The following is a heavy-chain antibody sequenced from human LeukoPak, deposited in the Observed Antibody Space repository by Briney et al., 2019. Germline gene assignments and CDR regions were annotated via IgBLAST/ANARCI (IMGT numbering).Heavy chain of an antibody. Sequence: GRSLSPSSAVSAFTASSNYMGWDSQPQRKGLEWDSVTHSGCSTYYTDTVKHRFTISRNNSKNTLYLQMNSLMAEETAVYYCARDRITVGGDGAKYCGMDVWGQGTTVTVSS. CDR2: THSGCST. CDR1: AFTASSNY. D-gene: IGHD3-16*01. J-gene: IGHJ6*02. V-gene: IGHV3-66*01. CDR3: ARDRITVGGDGAKYCGMDV.